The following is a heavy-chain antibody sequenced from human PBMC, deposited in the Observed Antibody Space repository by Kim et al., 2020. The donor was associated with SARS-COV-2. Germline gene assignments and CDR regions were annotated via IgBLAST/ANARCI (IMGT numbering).Heavy chain of an antibody. V-gene: IGHV1-69*13. D-gene: IGHD3-9*01. Sequence: SVKVSCKASGGTFSSYAISWVRQAPGQGLEWMGGIIPIFGTANYAQKFQGRVTITADESTSTAYMELSSLRSEDTAVYYCARLPIILTGFGGYFDYWGQGTLVTVSS. CDR3: ARLPIILTGFGGYFDY. CDR1: GGTFSSYA. J-gene: IGHJ4*02. CDR2: IIPIFGTA.